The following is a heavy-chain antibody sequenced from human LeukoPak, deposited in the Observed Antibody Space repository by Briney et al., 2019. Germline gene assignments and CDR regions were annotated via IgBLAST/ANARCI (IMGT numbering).Heavy chain of an antibody. CDR2: IYSGGST. Sequence: GGSLSLSCAASGFTVSSNYMSWVRQAPGKGLEWVSVIYSGGSTYYADSVKGRFTISRDNSKNTLYLQMNSLRAEDTAVYYCAREHCSSTSCYGAFDIWGQGTMVTVSS. J-gene: IGHJ3*02. CDR3: AREHCSSTSCYGAFDI. V-gene: IGHV3-53*01. D-gene: IGHD2-2*01. CDR1: GFTVSSNY.